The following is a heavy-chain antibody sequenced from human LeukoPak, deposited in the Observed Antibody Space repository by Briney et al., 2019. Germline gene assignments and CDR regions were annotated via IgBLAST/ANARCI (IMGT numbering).Heavy chain of an antibody. V-gene: IGHV1-2*06. CDR3: TRESGSYHGNDF. CDR2: INPNNGGT. J-gene: IGHJ4*02. CDR1: EYTFTGYY. D-gene: IGHD1-26*01. Sequence: ASVKVSCKASEYTFTGYYMHWVRQAPGQGLEWVGRINPNNGGTNYAQKFQGRVTMTGDTSISTAYMELSSLRSDDTAVYYCTRESGSYHGNDFWGQGTLVTVSS.